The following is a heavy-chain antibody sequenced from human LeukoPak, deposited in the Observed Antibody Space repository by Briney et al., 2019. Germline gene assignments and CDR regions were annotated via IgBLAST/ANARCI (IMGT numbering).Heavy chain of an antibody. CDR1: GYTFSGHY. V-gene: IGHV1-2*02. Sequence: ASVKVSCKASGYTFSGHYIHWVRQAPGQGLEWMGWINPNSGGTNYAQKFQGRVTMTRDTSISTAYMELSSLRSDDTAVYYCARVPAGYGPYYFYFWGQGTLVTVSS. J-gene: IGHJ4*02. CDR3: ARVPAGYGPYYFYF. CDR2: INPNSGGT. D-gene: IGHD5-18*01.